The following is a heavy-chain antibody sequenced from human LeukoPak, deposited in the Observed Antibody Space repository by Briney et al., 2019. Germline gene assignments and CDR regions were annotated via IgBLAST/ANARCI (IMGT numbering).Heavy chain of an antibody. CDR2: IYTSGST. Sequence: PSETLSLTCTVSGGSISRYYWSWIRQPAGKGLEWIGRIYTSGSTNYNPSLKSRVTMSVDTSKNQFSLKLSSVTAADTAVYYCARDRYSYGLVGNFYYYYYMDVWGKGTTVTISS. CDR1: GGSISRYY. V-gene: IGHV4-4*07. D-gene: IGHD5-18*01. CDR3: ARDRYSYGLVGNFYYYYYMDV. J-gene: IGHJ6*03.